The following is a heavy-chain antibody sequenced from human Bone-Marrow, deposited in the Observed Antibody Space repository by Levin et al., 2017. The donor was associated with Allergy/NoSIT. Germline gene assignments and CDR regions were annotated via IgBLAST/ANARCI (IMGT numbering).Heavy chain of an antibody. V-gene: IGHV4-59*01. Sequence: ESLKISCSVSGSSISCCYWSWIRQSPGKGIEWIGYIYYSGSTQYNPSLKSRVTISVNTSKNQLSLKLRSVTAADTAIYYCARGLYDSLYYPPAYWGQGTLVTVSS. J-gene: IGHJ4*02. CDR1: GSSISCCY. D-gene: IGHD3-22*01. CDR2: IYYSGST. CDR3: ARGLYDSLYYPPAY.